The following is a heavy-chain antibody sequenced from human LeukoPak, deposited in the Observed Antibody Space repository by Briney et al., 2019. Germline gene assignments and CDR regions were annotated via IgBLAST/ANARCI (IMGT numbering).Heavy chain of an antibody. CDR1: GFIFSAYA. D-gene: IGHD4-17*01. Sequence: GGSLRLSCAASGFIFSAYAMSWVRQAPGQGLEWVSVIGTGGETHYADSVRGRFTISRNNFKNTLYLQMNSLRAEDTAVYYCAKRVTVTTKYFDSWGQGALVTVSS. V-gene: IGHV3-23*01. CDR2: IGTGGET. CDR3: AKRVTVTTKYFDS. J-gene: IGHJ4*02.